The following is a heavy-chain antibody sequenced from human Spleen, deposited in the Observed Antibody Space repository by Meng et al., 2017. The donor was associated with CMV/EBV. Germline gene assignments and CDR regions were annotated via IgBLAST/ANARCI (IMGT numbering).Heavy chain of an antibody. Sequence: ASVKVSCKASGYTFTSHYMHWVRQAPGQGLEWMGIINPSGGSTSYAQKFQGRITMTRDTSTSTVYMELSSLRSEDTAVYYCAGAGSGWELYYFAYWGQGTLVTVSS. CDR3: AGAGSGWELYYFAY. CDR1: GYTFTSHY. CDR2: INPSGGST. V-gene: IGHV1-46*01. D-gene: IGHD1-26*01. J-gene: IGHJ4*02.